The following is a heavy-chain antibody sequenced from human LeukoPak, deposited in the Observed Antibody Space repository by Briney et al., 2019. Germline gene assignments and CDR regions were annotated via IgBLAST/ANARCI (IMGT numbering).Heavy chain of an antibody. CDR3: ARVALWSDAYYGMDV. J-gene: IGHJ6*02. D-gene: IGHD5-18*01. CDR1: GYTFTGYY. Sequence: ASVKVSCKASGYTFTGYYIHWVRQAPGQGLEWMGWINPNSGGTNYAQKFQGRVTMTRDTSISTAYMELSRLRSDDTAVYYCARVALWSDAYYGMDVWGQGTTVTVSS. CDR2: INPNSGGT. V-gene: IGHV1-2*02.